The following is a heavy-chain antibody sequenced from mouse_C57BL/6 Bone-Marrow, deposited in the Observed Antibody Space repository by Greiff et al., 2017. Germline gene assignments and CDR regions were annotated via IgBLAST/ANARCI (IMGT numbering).Heavy chain of an antibody. CDR1: GYTFTSYW. J-gene: IGHJ2*01. CDR2: INPSSGYT. Sequence: VQLQQSGAELAKPGASVKLSCKASGYTFTSYWMHWVKQTPGQGLEWIGYINPSSGYTQYNQKFKDKATLTADNTSSTAYMQLSSRAYEDSAVYYCAREDDWGQGTTLTVSS. CDR3: AREDD. V-gene: IGHV1-7*01.